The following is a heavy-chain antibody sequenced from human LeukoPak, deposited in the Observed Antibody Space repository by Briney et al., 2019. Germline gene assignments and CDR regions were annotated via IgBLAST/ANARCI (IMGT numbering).Heavy chain of an antibody. Sequence: ASVKVSCKASGYTFTSYDINWVRQATGRGLEWMGWMNPNSGNTGYAQKFQGRVTMTRNTSISTAYMELSSLRSEGTAVYYCARGGRFGGVSPDFDYWGQGTLVTVSS. D-gene: IGHD3-16*01. J-gene: IGHJ4*02. CDR2: MNPNSGNT. CDR3: ARGGRFGGVSPDFDY. V-gene: IGHV1-8*01. CDR1: GYTFTSYD.